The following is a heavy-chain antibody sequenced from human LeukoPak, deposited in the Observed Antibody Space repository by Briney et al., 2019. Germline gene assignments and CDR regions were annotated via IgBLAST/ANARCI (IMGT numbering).Heavy chain of an antibody. CDR1: GYTFTSYG. CDR2: IIPIFGTA. V-gene: IGHV1-69*06. CDR3: ATRRYSSVKGYYYMDV. J-gene: IGHJ6*03. Sequence: ASVKVSCKASGYTFTSYGFSWVRQAPGQGLEWMGGIIPIFGTANYAQKFQGRVTITADKSTSTAYMELSSLRSEDTAVYYCATRRYSSVKGYYYMDVWGKGTTVTVSS. D-gene: IGHD6-25*01.